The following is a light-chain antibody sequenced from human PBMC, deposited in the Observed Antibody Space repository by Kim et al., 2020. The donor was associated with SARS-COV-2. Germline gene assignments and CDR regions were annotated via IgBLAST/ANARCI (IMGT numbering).Light chain of an antibody. J-gene: IGKJ4*01. CDR3: QQYNSYLLT. Sequence: ASVGDRVSITCWANQSISSWLAWYQQKPGKAPKLLIYKASSLESGVPSRFSGSGSGTEFTLTISSLQPDDFATYYCQQYNSYLLTFGGGTKVDIK. V-gene: IGKV1-5*03. CDR2: KAS. CDR1: QSISSW.